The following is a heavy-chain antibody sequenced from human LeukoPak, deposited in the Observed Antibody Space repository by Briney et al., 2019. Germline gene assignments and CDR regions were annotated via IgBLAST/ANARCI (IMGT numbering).Heavy chain of an antibody. J-gene: IGHJ5*02. CDR3: ARGGFLDPFDP. V-gene: IGHV4-59*01. D-gene: IGHD1-1*01. Sequence: SETLSLTCTLSGGSISNYYWNWIRNPPGKGRDWIGYIYYSGSTKYNPSLKSRVTISVDTSKNQFSLRLSSVTAADTAVYYCARGGFLDPFDPWGQGTLVTVSS. CDR1: GGSISNYY. CDR2: IYYSGST.